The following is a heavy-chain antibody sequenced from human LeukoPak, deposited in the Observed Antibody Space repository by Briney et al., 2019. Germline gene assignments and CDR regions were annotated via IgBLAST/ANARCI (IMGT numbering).Heavy chain of an antibody. J-gene: IGHJ4*02. CDR3: ARVLSRYCSSAGCYDGVFDY. D-gene: IGHD2-2*01. CDR2: IRQDGSDK. V-gene: IGHV3-7*03. Sequence: GGSLRLSCAASGFTFSDYWMSWVRQAPEKGLERVANIRQDGSDKYYVDSVKGRSTISRDNAKNSLYLQMNSLRAEDTAVYYCARVLSRYCSSAGCYDGVFDYWGQGTLVTVSS. CDR1: GFTFSDYW.